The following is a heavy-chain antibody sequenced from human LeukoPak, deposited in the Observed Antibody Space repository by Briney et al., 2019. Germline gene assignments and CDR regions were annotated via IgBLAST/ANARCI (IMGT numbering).Heavy chain of an antibody. V-gene: IGHV4-59*01. D-gene: IGHD4-23*01. CDR1: GGSISSYY. CDR2: IYYSGST. J-gene: IGHJ4*02. Sequence: PSETLSLTCTVSGGSISSYYWSWIRQPPGKGLEWIGYIYYSGSTNYNPSLKSRVTISVDTSKNQFPLKLSSVTAADTAVYYCARGGPYGGNSGFDYWGQGTLVTVSS. CDR3: ARGGPYGGNSGFDY.